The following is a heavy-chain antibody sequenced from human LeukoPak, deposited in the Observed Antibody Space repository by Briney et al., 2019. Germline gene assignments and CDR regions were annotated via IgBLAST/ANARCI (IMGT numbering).Heavy chain of an antibody. CDR1: GYTFTSYG. CDR3: ARNGAIYSSGWYNY. D-gene: IGHD6-19*01. V-gene: IGHV1-18*01. Sequence: ASVKVSCKASGYTFTSYGISWVRQAPGLGLEWMGWISAYNGNTNYAQKLQGRVTMTTDTSTSTAYMELRSLRSDDTAVYYCARNGAIYSSGWYNYWGQGTLVTVSS. J-gene: IGHJ4*02. CDR2: ISAYNGNT.